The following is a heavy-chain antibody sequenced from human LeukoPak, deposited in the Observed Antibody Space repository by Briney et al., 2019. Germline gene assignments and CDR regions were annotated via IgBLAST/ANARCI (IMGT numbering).Heavy chain of an antibody. J-gene: IGHJ5*02. CDR1: GGSISSGNYY. Sequence: SETLSLTCTVSGGSISSGNYYWRWIRQPAGKGLEWIGRIYISGSTNYNPSLKSRVTMSVDMSKNQFSLKLSSVTAADTAVYYCARKVESGWFDPWGQGTLVTVSS. CDR2: IYISGST. CDR3: ARKVESGWFDP. V-gene: IGHV4-61*02. D-gene: IGHD3-10*01.